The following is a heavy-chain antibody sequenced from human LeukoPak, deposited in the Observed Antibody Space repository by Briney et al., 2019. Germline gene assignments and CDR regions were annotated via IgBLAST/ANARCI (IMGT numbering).Heavy chain of an antibody. CDR1: GFTFDDYA. CDR3: AKDKGAAAGYYYYGMDV. Sequence: GRSLRLSCAASGFTFDDYAMHWVRQAPGKGLEWVSGISWNSGSIGYADSVKGRFTISRDNAKNSLYLQMNSLRAEDTALYYCAKDKGAAAGYYYYGMDVWDQGTTVTVSS. J-gene: IGHJ6*02. V-gene: IGHV3-9*01. D-gene: IGHD6-13*01. CDR2: ISWNSGSI.